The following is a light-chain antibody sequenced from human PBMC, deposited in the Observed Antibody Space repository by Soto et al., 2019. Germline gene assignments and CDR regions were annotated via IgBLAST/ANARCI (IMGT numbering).Light chain of an antibody. J-gene: IGLJ1*01. CDR1: SSDVGGYNY. Sequence: QSALTQPASGSGSPGQSITISCTGTSSDVGGYNYVSWYQQHPGKAPKLMIYEFSNLPSLVSNRCSGSKSGNTASLTISGLKAEDEADYYGSSYTSSRTRYVFEPGTKVPV. V-gene: IGLV2-14*01. CDR2: EFS. CDR3: SSYTSSRTRYV.